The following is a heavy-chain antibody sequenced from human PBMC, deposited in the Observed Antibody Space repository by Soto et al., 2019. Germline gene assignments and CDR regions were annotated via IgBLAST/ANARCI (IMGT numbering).Heavy chain of an antibody. V-gene: IGHV3-23*01. CDR3: AKDRNSGILNWFDT. CDR1: GLTFSSYA. Sequence: QSGGSLRLSCAASGLTFSSYAMSWVRQAPGKGLEWVSAISGSGGSTYYADSVKGRFTISRDNSKTTLYLQMNSLRAEDTAVYYCAKDRNSGILNWFDTWGQGTLVTVSS. CDR2: ISGSGGST. J-gene: IGHJ5*02. D-gene: IGHD1-7*01.